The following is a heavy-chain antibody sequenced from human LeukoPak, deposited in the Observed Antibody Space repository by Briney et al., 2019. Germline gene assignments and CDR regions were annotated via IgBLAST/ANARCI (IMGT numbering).Heavy chain of an antibody. CDR1: GFTFSSYW. CDR2: INSDESST. D-gene: IGHD3-3*01. CDR3: ARGGYYTQNWFDP. V-gene: IGHV3-74*01. J-gene: IGHJ5*02. Sequence: PGGSLRLSCAASGFTFSSYWMHWVRQAPGKGLVWVSRINSDESSTSYADSVKGRFTISRDNAKNTLYPQMNSLRAEDTAVYYCARGGYYTQNWFDPWGQGTLVTVSS.